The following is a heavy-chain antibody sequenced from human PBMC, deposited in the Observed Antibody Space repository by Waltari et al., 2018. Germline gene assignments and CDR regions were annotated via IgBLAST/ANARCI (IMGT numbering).Heavy chain of an antibody. CDR2: IDPADSRT. CDR3: ARQRGGGGPWSDNNDYYGMDV. D-gene: IGHD1-1*01. J-gene: IGHJ6*02. Sequence: EVQLVQSGAEVKKSGESLTISCKGSGFIFTSYWINWLRRLPGKGLEWMGRIDPADSRTYYSPSFQGHVTISVDKSISTAYLQWNSLEASDTAMFYCARQRGGGGPWSDNNDYYGMDVWGQGTTVIVFS. CDR1: GFIFTSYW. V-gene: IGHV5-10-1*03.